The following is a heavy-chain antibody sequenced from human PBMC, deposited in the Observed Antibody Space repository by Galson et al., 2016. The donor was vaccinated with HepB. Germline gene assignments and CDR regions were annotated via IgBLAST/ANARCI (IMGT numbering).Heavy chain of an antibody. CDR1: GYTFSSYG. CDR2: INVYSTKT. J-gene: IGHJ6*03. D-gene: IGHD2-2*01. Sequence: SVKVSCKASGYTFSSYGISWVRQAPGQGLEWVGWINVYSTKTNYAQKFQGRVTMTTDTSTSTAYMELRSLRSDDTAVYYCARGYCSSTSCYPPTYYYYNDYMDVCGKGTTVTVSS. CDR3: ARGYCSSTSCYPPTYYYYNDYMDV. V-gene: IGHV1-18*04.